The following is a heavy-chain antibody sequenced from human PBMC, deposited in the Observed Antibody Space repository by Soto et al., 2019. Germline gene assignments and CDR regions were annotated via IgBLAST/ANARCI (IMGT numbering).Heavy chain of an antibody. CDR2: ISSSSSYI. D-gene: IGHD6-6*01. Sequence: EVQLVESGGGLVKPGGSLRLSCAASGLTFSSYSMNWVRKAPGKGLEWVSSISSSSSYIYYADSVKGRFTISRDNAKNSLYLQMNSLRAEDTAVYYCARVGGQLVPGFDYWGQGTLVTVSS. V-gene: IGHV3-21*01. J-gene: IGHJ4*02. CDR3: ARVGGQLVPGFDY. CDR1: GLTFSSYS.